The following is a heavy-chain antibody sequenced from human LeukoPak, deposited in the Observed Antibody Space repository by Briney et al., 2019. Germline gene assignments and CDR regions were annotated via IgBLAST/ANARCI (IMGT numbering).Heavy chain of an antibody. CDR1: GGSFSGYY. D-gene: IGHD5/OR15-5a*01. CDR2: INHSGSN. J-gene: IGHJ3*02. Sequence: SETLSLTCAVYGGSFSGYYWSWLRQPPGKGLEWIGEINHSGSNNYNPSLKSRVTISVDTSKNQFSLKLSSVTAADTALYYCARDPGYNVYDHDVNAFDIWGQGTMVTVSS. CDR3: ARDPGYNVYDHDVNAFDI. V-gene: IGHV4-34*01.